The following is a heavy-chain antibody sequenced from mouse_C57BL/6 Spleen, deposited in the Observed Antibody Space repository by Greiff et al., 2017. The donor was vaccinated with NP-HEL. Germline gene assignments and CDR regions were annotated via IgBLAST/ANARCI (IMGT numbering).Heavy chain of an antibody. Sequence: VQLQQSGPELVKPGASVKISCKASGYTFTDYYMNWVKQSHGKSLEWIGDINPNNGGTSYNQKFKGKATLTVDKSSSTAYMELRSLTSEDSAVYYCAKGATGTEGYWGQGTTLTVSS. CDR3: AKGATGTEGY. CDR1: GYTFTDYY. D-gene: IGHD4-1*02. J-gene: IGHJ2*01. CDR2: INPNNGGT. V-gene: IGHV1-26*01.